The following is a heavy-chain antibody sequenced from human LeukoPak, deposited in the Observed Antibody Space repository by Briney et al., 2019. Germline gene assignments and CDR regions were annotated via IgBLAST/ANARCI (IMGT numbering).Heavy chain of an antibody. CDR2: IYYSGRT. V-gene: IGHV4-59*08. CDR3: ARYSGSYLFDY. CDR1: GGSISSYY. J-gene: IGHJ4*02. D-gene: IGHD1-26*01. Sequence: SETLSLTCTVSGGSISSYYWSWIRQPPGKGLEWIGYIYYSGRTKYNPSLKSRVTISVDTSKNQFSLNLGSVTAADTAVYYCARYSGSYLFDYWGQGTLVTVSS.